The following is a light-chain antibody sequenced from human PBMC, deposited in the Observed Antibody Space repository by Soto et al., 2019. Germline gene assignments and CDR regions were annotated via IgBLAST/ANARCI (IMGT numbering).Light chain of an antibody. V-gene: IGLV1-44*01. Sequence: QPVLTQPPPASGTPGQRVTISCSGSPSDIGRNAVIWYQQLPGAAPKLLVFGNNQRPSGVPDRFSGSKSGTSASLAISNLQSQDEAEYHCATWDDTLSRPVFGGGTKLTVL. CDR2: GNN. J-gene: IGLJ3*02. CDR1: PSDIGRNA. CDR3: ATWDDTLSRPV.